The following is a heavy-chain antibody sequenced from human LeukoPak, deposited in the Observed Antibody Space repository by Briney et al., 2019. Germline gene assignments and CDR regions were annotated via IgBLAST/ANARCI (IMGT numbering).Heavy chain of an antibody. CDR3: ARVHYYGSGSYYNPSYYYYMDV. CDR1: GYTFTGYY. CDR2: INPNSGGT. Sequence: ASVKVSCKASGYTFTGYYMHWVRQAPGQGREWMGWINPNSGGTNYAQKFQGRVTMTRDTSISTAYMERSRLRSDDTAVYYCARVHYYGSGSYYNPSYYYYMDVWGKGTTVTVSS. J-gene: IGHJ6*03. D-gene: IGHD3-10*01. V-gene: IGHV1-2*02.